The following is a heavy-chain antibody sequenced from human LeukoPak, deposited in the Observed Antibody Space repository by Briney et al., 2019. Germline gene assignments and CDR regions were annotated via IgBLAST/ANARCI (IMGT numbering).Heavy chain of an antibody. J-gene: IGHJ5*02. Sequence: GGSLRLSCAASGFTFSSYWMSWVRQAPGKGLEWVANIKQDGSEKYYVDSVKGRFTISRDNAKNSLYLQMNSLRAEDTAVYYCARAYYYGSGSYPSGFDPWGQGTLVTVSS. CDR1: GFTFSSYW. CDR3: ARAYYYGSGSYPSGFDP. D-gene: IGHD3-10*01. V-gene: IGHV3-7*01. CDR2: IKQDGSEK.